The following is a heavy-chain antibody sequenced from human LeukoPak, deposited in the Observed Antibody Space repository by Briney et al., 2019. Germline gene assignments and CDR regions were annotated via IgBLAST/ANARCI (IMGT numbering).Heavy chain of an antibody. CDR1: GFTFSSYS. J-gene: IGHJ6*03. V-gene: IGHV3-48*01. D-gene: IGHD3-22*01. Sequence: PGGSLRLSCAASGFTFSSYSMNWVRQAPGKGLEWVSYISTTSNTIYYADSVKGRFTISRDNAKNSLYLQMNSLRAEDTAVYYCARAPWSSGPRYIDVWGKGTTVTVSS. CDR2: ISTTSNTI. CDR3: ARAPWSSGPRYIDV.